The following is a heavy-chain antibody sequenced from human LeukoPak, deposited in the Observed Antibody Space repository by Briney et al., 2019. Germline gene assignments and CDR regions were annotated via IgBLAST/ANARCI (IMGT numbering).Heavy chain of an antibody. Sequence: SVKVSCKASGGTFSSYAISWVRQAPGEGLEWMGRIIPIFGTANYAQKFQGRVTITTDESTSTAYMELSSLRSEDTAVYYCAGDGTFNIAVAEYFDYWGQGTLVTVSS. D-gene: IGHD6-19*01. CDR2: IIPIFGTA. CDR1: GGTFSSYA. CDR3: AGDGTFNIAVAEYFDY. V-gene: IGHV1-69*05. J-gene: IGHJ4*02.